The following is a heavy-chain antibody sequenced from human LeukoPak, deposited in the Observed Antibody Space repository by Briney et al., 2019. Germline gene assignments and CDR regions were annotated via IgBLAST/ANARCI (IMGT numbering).Heavy chain of an antibody. CDR2: ITSRSYM. J-gene: IGHJ4*02. Sequence: GGSLRLSCAASGFTFSTYTMNWVRQAPGKGLEWVSSITSRSYMYYADSLKGRFTISRDNAKNSLYLQMNSLRAEDTAVYYCARDYGDYSYYWGQGTLVTVSS. CDR3: ARDYGDYSYY. D-gene: IGHD4-17*01. V-gene: IGHV3-21*01. CDR1: GFTFSTYT.